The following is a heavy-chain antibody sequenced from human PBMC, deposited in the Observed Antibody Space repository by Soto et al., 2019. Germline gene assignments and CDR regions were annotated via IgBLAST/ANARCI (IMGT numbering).Heavy chain of an antibody. J-gene: IGHJ3*02. D-gene: IGHD3-16*02. Sequence: SETLSLTCTVSGGSISSYYWSWIRQPPGKGLEWIGYIYYSGSTNYNPSLKSRVTISVDTSKNQFSLKLSSVTAADTAVYYCARQSQLLHLGELSIDAFDIWGQGTMVTVSS. CDR2: IYYSGST. CDR1: GGSISSYY. V-gene: IGHV4-59*08. CDR3: ARQSQLLHLGELSIDAFDI.